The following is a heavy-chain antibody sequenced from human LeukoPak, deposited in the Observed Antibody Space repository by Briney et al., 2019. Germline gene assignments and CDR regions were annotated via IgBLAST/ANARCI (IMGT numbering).Heavy chain of an antibody. CDR3: AKIEQQLVPGLGWFDP. CDR1: GGTFSSYA. Sequence: SVKVSCKASGGTFSSYAISWVRQAPGQGLEWMGGIIPIFGTANYAQKFQGRVTITTDESTSTAYMELGSLRSEDTAVYYCAKIEQQLVPGLGWFDPWGQGTLVTVSS. J-gene: IGHJ5*02. CDR2: IIPIFGTA. V-gene: IGHV1-69*05. D-gene: IGHD6-13*01.